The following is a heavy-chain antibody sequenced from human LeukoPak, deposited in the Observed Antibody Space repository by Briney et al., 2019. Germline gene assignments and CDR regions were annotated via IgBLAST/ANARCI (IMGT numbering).Heavy chain of an antibody. D-gene: IGHD6-6*01. V-gene: IGHV4-31*03. Sequence: PSQTLSLTCTVSGSSISSCAYYWICIRQQPGKGLEWPGYIYCGGSTYYNPALKRRVTISADTTKNQFSLTLTSVTAATTADYYRARDGHARPWIDVLNMGGGETMVTV. CDR2: IYCGGST. CDR3: ARDGHARPWIDVLNM. CDR1: GSSISSCAYY. J-gene: IGHJ3*02.